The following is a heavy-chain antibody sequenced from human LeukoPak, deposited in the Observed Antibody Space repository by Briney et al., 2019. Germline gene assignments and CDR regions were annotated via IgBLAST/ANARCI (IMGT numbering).Heavy chain of an antibody. CDR3: ARDLGVAVTGPDY. CDR2: ISGSGGST. V-gene: IGHV3-23*01. D-gene: IGHD6-13*01. CDR1: GFTFSSYA. Sequence: AGGSLRLSCAASGFTFSSYAMSWVRQAPGKGLEWVSGISGSGGSTYYADSVKGRFTISRDNSKNTLYLQMNSLRAEDTAVYYCARDLGVAVTGPDYWGQGTLVTVSS. J-gene: IGHJ4*02.